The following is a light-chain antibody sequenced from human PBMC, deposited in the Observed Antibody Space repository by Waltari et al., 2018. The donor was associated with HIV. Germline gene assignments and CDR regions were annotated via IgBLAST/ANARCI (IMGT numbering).Light chain of an antibody. Sequence: QSALTQPASASGSPGQSLTMSCTETSSDVGGYNYVSWYQQQPGKAPKIIIYEVSDRPSGVSKRFSGSKSGNTASLTISGLQAEDEADYYCSSYTGSSTRYVFGTGTKVTVL. CDR1: SSDVGGYNY. V-gene: IGLV2-14*01. CDR2: EVS. CDR3: SSYTGSSTRYV. J-gene: IGLJ1*01.